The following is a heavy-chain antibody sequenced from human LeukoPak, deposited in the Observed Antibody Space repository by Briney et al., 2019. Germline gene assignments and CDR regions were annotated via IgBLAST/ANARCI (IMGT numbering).Heavy chain of an antibody. V-gene: IGHV3-23*01. J-gene: IGHJ4*02. CDR2: ISGSGAYT. D-gene: IGHD1-26*01. CDR3: AKRGAGDLRYFDH. CDR1: GFTFSSYG. Sequence: GGSLRLSCAASGFTFSSYGMSWVRQAPGKGLEWVSAISGSGAYTYYADSVKGRFTISRDNSKNTLYLEMNSLRAEDTAVYYCAKRGAGDLRYFDHWGQGTLVTVSS.